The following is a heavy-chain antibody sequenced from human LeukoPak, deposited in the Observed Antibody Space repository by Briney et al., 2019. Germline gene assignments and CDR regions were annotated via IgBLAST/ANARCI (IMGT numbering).Heavy chain of an antibody. Sequence: PGGSLRLSCAASGFTFSDYYMSWIRRAPGKGLEWVSKISTSSTYTKHADSVEGRFTVSRDNAKSSLYLQVNSLGAEDTAVYYCARLREGTDHDYWGQGTLVTVSS. V-gene: IGHV3-11*06. J-gene: IGHJ4*02. CDR2: ISTSSTYT. CDR1: GFTFSDYY. CDR3: ARLREGTDHDY. D-gene: IGHD1-14*01.